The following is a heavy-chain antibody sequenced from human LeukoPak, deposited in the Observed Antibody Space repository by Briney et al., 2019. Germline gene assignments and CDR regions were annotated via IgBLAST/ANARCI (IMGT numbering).Heavy chain of an antibody. CDR2: ISSSGGST. D-gene: IGHD5-18*01. V-gene: IGHV3-23*01. J-gene: IGHJ4*02. CDR3: ARRTGYSYGYHLDY. CDR1: GFTFSSYA. Sequence: GGPLRLSCAASGFTFSSYAMSWVRQAPGKGLEWVSAISSSGGSTYYADSVKGRFTISRDNSKNTLYLQMNSLRAEDTAVYYCARRTGYSYGYHLDYWGQGTLVTVSS.